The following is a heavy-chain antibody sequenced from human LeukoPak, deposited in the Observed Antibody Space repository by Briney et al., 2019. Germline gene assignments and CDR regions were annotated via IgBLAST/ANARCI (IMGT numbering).Heavy chain of an antibody. Sequence: PGRSLRLSCAASGFTFSSYGMHWVRQAPGKGLEWVAVISYDGSNKYYADSVKGRFTISRDNSKNTLYLQMNSLRAEDTAVYYCAKVFCLQWPCYYFDYWGQGTRVTVSS. J-gene: IGHJ4*02. CDR3: AKVFCLQWPCYYFDY. CDR1: GFTFSSYG. CDR2: ISYDGSNK. D-gene: IGHD6-19*01. V-gene: IGHV3-30*18.